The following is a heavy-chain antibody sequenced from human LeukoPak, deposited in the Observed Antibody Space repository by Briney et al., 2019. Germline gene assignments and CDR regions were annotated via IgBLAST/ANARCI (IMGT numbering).Heavy chain of an antibody. J-gene: IGHJ6*02. Sequence: PSETLSLTCTVSGGSISSYYWSWIRRPPGKGLEWIGYIYYSGSTNYNPSLKSRVTISVDTSKNQFSLKLSSVTAADTAVYYCARRNRYCSGGSCYYGMAVWGQGTTVTVSS. D-gene: IGHD2-15*01. CDR1: GGSISSYY. V-gene: IGHV4-59*08. CDR3: ARRNRYCSGGSCYYGMAV. CDR2: IYYSGST.